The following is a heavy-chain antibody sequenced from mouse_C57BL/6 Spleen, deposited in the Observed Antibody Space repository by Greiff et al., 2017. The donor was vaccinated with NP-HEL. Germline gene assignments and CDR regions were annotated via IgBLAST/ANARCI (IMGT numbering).Heavy chain of an antibody. V-gene: IGHV14-4*01. CDR3: TIRQSVDY. Sequence: VQLQQSGAELVRPGASVKLSCTASGFNIKDDYMHWVKQRPEQGLEWIGWIDPENGDTEYASKFQGKATITADTSSNTAYLQLSSLTSEDTAVYYCTIRQSVDYWGQGTTLTVSS. CDR2: IDPENGDT. CDR1: GFNIKDDY. J-gene: IGHJ2*01. D-gene: IGHD3-2*01.